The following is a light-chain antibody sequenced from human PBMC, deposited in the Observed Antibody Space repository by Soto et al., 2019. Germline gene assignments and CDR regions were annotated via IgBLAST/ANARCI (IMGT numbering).Light chain of an antibody. CDR3: QQYENLPT. Sequence: DIQNTQSPSSLSASVGDRGAITCQASQNINNYLNWYQQKPGRAPKLLIYDASNLEAGVPSRFRGSGSGTDFTFTISRLQPEDIATYYCQQYENLPTFGQGTRLEIK. J-gene: IGKJ5*01. V-gene: IGKV1-33*01. CDR1: QNINNY. CDR2: DAS.